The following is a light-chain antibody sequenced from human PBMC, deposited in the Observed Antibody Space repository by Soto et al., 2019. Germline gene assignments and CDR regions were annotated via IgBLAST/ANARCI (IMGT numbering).Light chain of an antibody. Sequence: QSVLTQPPSASGSPGQSVTISCTGTSSDVGSCNSVSWYQQHPGKVPKLLISEVSKRPSGVPDRFSGSKSGNTASLTVSGLQAEDEADYNCSSCRGSDIIFGGGTKLTVL. J-gene: IGLJ2*01. V-gene: IGLV2-8*01. CDR1: SSDVGSCNS. CDR2: EVS. CDR3: SSCRGSDII.